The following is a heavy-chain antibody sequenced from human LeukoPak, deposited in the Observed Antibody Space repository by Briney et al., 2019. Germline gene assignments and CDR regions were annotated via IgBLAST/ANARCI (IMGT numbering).Heavy chain of an antibody. CDR1: GFTVSSNY. D-gene: IGHD4-23*01. CDR2: ISGSGGNT. Sequence: PGGSLRLSCAASGFTVSSNYMNWVRQAPGKGLDWVSAISGSGGNTYYADSVKGRFTISRDNSKNTLYLQMNSLRAEDTAVYYCAKDQYGGNPQYYFDYWGQGTLVTVSS. J-gene: IGHJ4*02. CDR3: AKDQYGGNPQYYFDY. V-gene: IGHV3-23*01.